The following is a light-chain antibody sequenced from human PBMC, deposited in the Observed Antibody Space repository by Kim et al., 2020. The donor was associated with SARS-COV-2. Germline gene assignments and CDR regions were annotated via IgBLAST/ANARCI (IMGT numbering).Light chain of an antibody. CDR2: SAS. CDR3: QQYDNWPPVT. CDR1: ESVRTN. Sequence: PGERVTLSGRASESVRTNLAWYQQKPGQAPRLLLYSASTRATDIPARFSGSGSGTEFTLTISSLQSEDFAVYYCQQYDNWPPVTFGGGTKVEIK. J-gene: IGKJ4*01. V-gene: IGKV3-15*01.